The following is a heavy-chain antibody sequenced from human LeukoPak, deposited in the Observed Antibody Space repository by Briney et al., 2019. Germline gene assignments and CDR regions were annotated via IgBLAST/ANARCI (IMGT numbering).Heavy chain of an antibody. D-gene: IGHD2-15*01. CDR2: ISGSSGST. CDR3: AKERVVVAAEFDAFDI. Sequence: GGSLRLSCAASGFTFSSYAMSWVRQAPGKGLEWVSAISGSSGSTYYADSVKGRFTISRDNSKNTLYLQMNSLRAEDKAVYYCAKERVVVAAEFDAFDIWGQGTMVTVSS. J-gene: IGHJ3*02. CDR1: GFTFSSYA. V-gene: IGHV3-23*01.